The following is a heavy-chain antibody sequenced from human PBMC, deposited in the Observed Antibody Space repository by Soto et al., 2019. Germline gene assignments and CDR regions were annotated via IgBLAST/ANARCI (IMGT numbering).Heavy chain of an antibody. D-gene: IGHD6-6*01. V-gene: IGHV1-3*01. CDR3: ARDKSIAARRGVNWFDP. Sequence: GASVKVSCKASGYTFTSYAMHWVRQAPGQRLEWMGWINAGNGNTKYSQKFQGRVTITRDTSASTAYMELSSLRSEDTAVYYCARDKSIAARRGVNWFDPWGPGTLVTVSS. CDR1: GYTFTSYA. CDR2: INAGNGNT. J-gene: IGHJ5*02.